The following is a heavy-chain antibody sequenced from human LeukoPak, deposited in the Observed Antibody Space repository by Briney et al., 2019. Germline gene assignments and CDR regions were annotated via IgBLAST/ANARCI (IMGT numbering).Heavy chain of an antibody. V-gene: IGHV4-61*02. CDR2: IYTSGST. D-gene: IGHD5-12*01. Sequence: SETLSLTCTVSGGSISSGSYDWSRIRQPAGKGLEWIGRIYTSGSTNYNPSLKSRVTISLDTSKNQFSLKLTSVTAADTAVYYCARLVGYSGYDLDYWGQGTLVTVSS. CDR1: GGSISSGSYD. CDR3: ARLVGYSGYDLDY. J-gene: IGHJ4*02.